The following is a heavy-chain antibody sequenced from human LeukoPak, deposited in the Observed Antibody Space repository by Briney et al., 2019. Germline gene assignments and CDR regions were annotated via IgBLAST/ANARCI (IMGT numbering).Heavy chain of an antibody. Sequence: GASVKVSCKASGYSFTSYDINWVRQATGQGLEWMGWMNPNSGNTGYAQKFQGRVTMTRNTSISTAYMELSSLRSEDTAVYYCARWPSSWSGYYHSWNYYYYYGMDVWGQGTTVTVSS. J-gene: IGHJ6*02. CDR3: ARWPSSWSGYYHSWNYYYYYGMDV. CDR1: GYSFTSYD. V-gene: IGHV1-8*01. CDR2: MNPNSGNT. D-gene: IGHD3-3*01.